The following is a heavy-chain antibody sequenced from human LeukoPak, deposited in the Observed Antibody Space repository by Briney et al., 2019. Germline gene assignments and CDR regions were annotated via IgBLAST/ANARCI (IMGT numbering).Heavy chain of an antibody. J-gene: IGHJ4*02. CDR2: INPNSGGT. D-gene: IGHD3-22*01. Sequence: ASVKVSCKASGYTLTDYYMHWVRQAPGQGLEWMGRINPNSGGTNYAQKFQGRVTMTKDTSISTVYMELSRLRSDDTAVYYCARVGYYESSGYYEYWGQGTLVTVSS. V-gene: IGHV1-2*06. CDR1: GYTLTDYY. CDR3: ARVGYYESSGYYEY.